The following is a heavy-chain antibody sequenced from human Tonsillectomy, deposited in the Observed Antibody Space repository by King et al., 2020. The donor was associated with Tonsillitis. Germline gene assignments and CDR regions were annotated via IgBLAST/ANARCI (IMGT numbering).Heavy chain of an antibody. CDR1: GGTFSSYA. V-gene: IGHV1-69*01. J-gene: IGHJ4*02. CDR2: IIPIFGTA. Sequence: QLVQSGAEVKKPGSSVKVSCKASGGTFSSYAISWVRQAPGQGLEWMGGIIPIFGTANYAQKFQGRVTITADESTSTAYMELSSVGAEDTAVDYCASAGFPPDDSSGYPNPNWGQGTLVTVSS. CDR3: ASAGFPPDDSSGYPNPN. D-gene: IGHD3-22*01.